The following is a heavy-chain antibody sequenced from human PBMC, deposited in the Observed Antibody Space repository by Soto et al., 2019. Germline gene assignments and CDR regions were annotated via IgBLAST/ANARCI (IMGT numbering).Heavy chain of an antibody. J-gene: IGHJ4*02. V-gene: IGHV3-30-3*01. CDR1: GFTFSSYA. D-gene: IGHD4-4*01. CDR3: ARDDYNYVY. Sequence: QVQLVESGGGVVQPGRSLRLSCAASGFTFSSYAMHWVRQAPGKGLEWVAVISYDGSNKYYADSVKGRFTISRDNSKNTLYLQMNSLRAEDTAVYYCARDDYNYVYWGQETLVTVSS. CDR2: ISYDGSNK.